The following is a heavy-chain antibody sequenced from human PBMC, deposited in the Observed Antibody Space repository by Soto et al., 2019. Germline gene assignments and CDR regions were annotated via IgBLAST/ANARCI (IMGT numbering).Heavy chain of an antibody. CDR2: IHSSGKS. Sequence: QVRLQESGPQLVKPSATLSLTCTVSGGASRSYFWSWIRQPPGKGLEWIGNIHSSGKSNYNPSFKSRVSMSIDPSKNRFSVRLTSVTAADTAVYYCARDDPFDPWGQGMLVTVSS. CDR1: GGASRSYF. CDR3: ARDDPFDP. J-gene: IGHJ5*02. V-gene: IGHV4-59*01.